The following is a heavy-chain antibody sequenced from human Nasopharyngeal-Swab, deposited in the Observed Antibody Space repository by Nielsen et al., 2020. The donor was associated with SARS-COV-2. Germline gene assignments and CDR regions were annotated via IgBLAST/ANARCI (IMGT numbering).Heavy chain of an antibody. CDR1: GFTFTSSA. CDR3: AAAYYDILTGLDYYYYYGMDV. Sequence: SVKVSCKASGFTFTSSAMQWVRQARGQRLEWTGWIVVGSGNTNYAQKFQERVTITRDMSTSTAYMELSSLRSEDTAVYYCAAAYYDILTGLDYYYYYGMDVWGQGTTVTVSS. V-gene: IGHV1-58*02. J-gene: IGHJ6*02. D-gene: IGHD3-9*01. CDR2: IVVGSGNT.